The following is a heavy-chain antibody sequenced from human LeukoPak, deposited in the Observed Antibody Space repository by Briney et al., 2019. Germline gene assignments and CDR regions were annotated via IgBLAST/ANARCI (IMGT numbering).Heavy chain of an antibody. Sequence: GGSLRLSCAASGFTFSSYAMSWVRHAPGKGLEWVLGISGRGGSTYYADSVKGRFTISRDNSKDTLYLQMNSPRADDTGVYYCAKDSLGATIDYNGMDVWGQGTTVSVSS. J-gene: IGHJ6*02. V-gene: IGHV3-23*01. CDR1: GFTFSSYA. D-gene: IGHD5-24*01. CDR3: AKDSLGATIDYNGMDV. CDR2: ISGRGGST.